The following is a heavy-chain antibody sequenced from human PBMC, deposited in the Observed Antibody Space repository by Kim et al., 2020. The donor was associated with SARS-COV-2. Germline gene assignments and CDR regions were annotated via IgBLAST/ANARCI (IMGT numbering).Heavy chain of an antibody. CDR2: IKQDGSEK. Sequence: GGSLRLSCAASGFTFSSYWMSWVRQAPGKGLEWVANIKQDGSEKYYVDSVKGRFTISRDNAKNSLYLQMNSLRAEDTAVYYCARVGSSSWLEGDAFDIWGQGTMVTVSS. D-gene: IGHD6-13*01. V-gene: IGHV3-7*01. J-gene: IGHJ3*02. CDR1: GFTFSSYW. CDR3: ARVGSSSWLEGDAFDI.